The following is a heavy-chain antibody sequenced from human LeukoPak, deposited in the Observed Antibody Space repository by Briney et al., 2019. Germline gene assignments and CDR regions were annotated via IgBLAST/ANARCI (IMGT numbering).Heavy chain of an antibody. Sequence: ASVKVSCKASGYTFTNYAINWVRQAPGQGLEWMGWINTDTGNPTYAQGFTGRFVFSLDTSVSTAYLQISSLKAEDTAVYYCARGYCSGGTCPTFIDYWGQGTLVTVSS. D-gene: IGHD2-15*01. CDR3: ARGYCSGGTCPTFIDY. CDR1: GYTFTNYA. J-gene: IGHJ4*02. CDR2: INTDTGNP. V-gene: IGHV7-4-1*02.